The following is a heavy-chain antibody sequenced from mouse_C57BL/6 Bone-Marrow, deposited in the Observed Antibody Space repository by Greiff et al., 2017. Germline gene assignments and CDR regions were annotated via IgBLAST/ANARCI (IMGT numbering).Heavy chain of an antibody. J-gene: IGHJ3*01. CDR1: GFTFSDYG. D-gene: IGHD1-1*01. CDR2: ISSGSSTI. Sequence: VQLKESGGGLVKPGGSLKLSCAASGFTFSDYGMHWVRQAPETGLEWVAYISSGSSTIYYADTVKGRFTISRDNAKNTLFLQMTSLRSADTAMYYCARPQYYGSSYSWFAYWGQGTLVTVSA. V-gene: IGHV5-17*01. CDR3: ARPQYYGSSYSWFAY.